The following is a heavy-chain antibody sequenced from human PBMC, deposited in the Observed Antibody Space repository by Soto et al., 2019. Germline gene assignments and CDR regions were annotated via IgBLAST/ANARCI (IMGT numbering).Heavy chain of an antibody. V-gene: IGHV4-39*01. D-gene: IGHD6-19*01. Sequence: QLQLQESGPGLVKPSETLSLTCTVSGGSISSSTSYWGWVRKPPGNGLEWMASIYDGGNSHYHPSLGCRVTIAVDTSKNQFSLKVGSVTAADTAVYYCARHSSGSLPPCFEYWGQGTLVTVSA. J-gene: IGHJ4*02. CDR2: IYDGGNS. CDR1: GGSISSSTSY. CDR3: ARHSSGSLPPCFEY.